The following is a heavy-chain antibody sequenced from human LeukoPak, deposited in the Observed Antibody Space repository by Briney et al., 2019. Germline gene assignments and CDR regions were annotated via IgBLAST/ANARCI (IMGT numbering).Heavy chain of an antibody. D-gene: IGHD3-9*01. CDR1: GYTLTELS. CDR3: ARDPELRYFDWLLENPKYYFDY. CDR2: FDPEDGET. J-gene: IGHJ4*02. V-gene: IGHV1-24*01. Sequence: GASVKVSCKVSGYTLTELSMHWVRQAPGKGLEWMGGFDPEDGETIYAQKFQGRVTMTRDTSISTAYMELSRLRSDDTAVYYCARDPELRYFDWLLENPKYYFDYWGQGTLVTVSS.